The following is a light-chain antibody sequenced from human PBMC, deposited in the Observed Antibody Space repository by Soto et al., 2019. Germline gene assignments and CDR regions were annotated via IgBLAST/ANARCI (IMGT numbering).Light chain of an antibody. CDR3: TSYAAGKNVV. CDR1: SSDVGNYNY. Sequence: QSVLTQPPSASGSPGQSVTISCTGTSSDVGNYNYVSWYQQYPGKAPKLMIYEVNKRPSGVPDRFSGSKSGNTASLTVSGLQAEDEADYYCTSYAAGKNVVCGGGTKVTVL. V-gene: IGLV2-8*01. J-gene: IGLJ2*01. CDR2: EVN.